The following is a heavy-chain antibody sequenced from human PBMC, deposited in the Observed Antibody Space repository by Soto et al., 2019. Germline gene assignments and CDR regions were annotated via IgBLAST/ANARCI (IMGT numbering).Heavy chain of an antibody. J-gene: IGHJ4*02. CDR3: ARGVPTVTQMYYFDY. CDR1: GGSISSGGYS. CDR2: IHHSGST. Sequence: SETLSLTCAVSGGSISSGGYSWSWIRQPPGKGLEWIGYIHHSGSTYYNPSLKSRVTISVDRSKNQFSLELSSVTAADTAVYYCARGVPTVTQMYYFDYWGQGTLVTVSS. D-gene: IGHD4-17*01. V-gene: IGHV4-30-2*01.